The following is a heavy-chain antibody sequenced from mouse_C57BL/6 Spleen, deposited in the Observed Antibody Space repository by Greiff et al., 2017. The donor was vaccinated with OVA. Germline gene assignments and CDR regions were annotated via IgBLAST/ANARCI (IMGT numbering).Heavy chain of an antibody. CDR2: IYPRSGNT. Sequence: QVQLQQSGAELARPGASVKLSCKASGYTFTSYGISWVKQRTGQGLEWIVEIYPRSGNTYSNEKFKGKATLTADKSSSTAYMELRSRTSEDAAVDFCARPGDDDAYWGQGTLVTVSA. CDR1: GYTFTSYG. V-gene: IGHV1-81*01. CDR3: ARPGDDDAY. J-gene: IGHJ3*01. D-gene: IGHD2-2*01.